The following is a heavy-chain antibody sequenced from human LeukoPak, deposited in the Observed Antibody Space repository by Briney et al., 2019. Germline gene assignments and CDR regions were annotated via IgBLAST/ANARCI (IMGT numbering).Heavy chain of an antibody. CDR2: INEDGREK. CDR1: GFTFRKYW. CDR3: PRVAGLQREDS. V-gene: IGHV3-7*01. J-gene: IGHJ4*02. D-gene: IGHD1-26*01. Sequence: GGSLRLSCAASGFTFRKYWMSWVRQSPGKGLEWVANINEDGREKHYVDSVKGRFTISRDNAKNSLFLQMNSLRVDDTAVYFCPRVAGLQREDSWGQGTLVTVSS.